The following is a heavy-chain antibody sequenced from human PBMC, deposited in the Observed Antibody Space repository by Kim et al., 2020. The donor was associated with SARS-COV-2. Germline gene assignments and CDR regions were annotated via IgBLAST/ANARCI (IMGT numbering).Heavy chain of an antibody. CDR3: ARDYDFWSGYSHDYYYGMDV. V-gene: IGHV1-8*01. Sequence: ASVKVSCKASGYTFTSYDINWVRQATGQGLEWMGWMNPNSGNTGYAQKFQGRVTMTRNTSISTAYMELSSLRSEDTAVYYCARDYDFWSGYSHDYYYGMDVWGQGTTVTVSS. J-gene: IGHJ6*02. CDR2: MNPNSGNT. CDR1: GYTFTSYD. D-gene: IGHD3-3*01.